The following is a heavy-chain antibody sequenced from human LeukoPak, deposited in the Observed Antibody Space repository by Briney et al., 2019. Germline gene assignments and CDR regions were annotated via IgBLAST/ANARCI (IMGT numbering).Heavy chain of an antibody. CDR2: IIPIFGTE. CDR3: VRGGYYGLTIHKVLIKYNWFDA. Sequence: SVKVSCKASGGTFSGYAISWVRQAPGQGLEWMGGIIPIFGTENFAQKSQGRMTITADESPSTAYMELGSLRSDDTAVYYCVRGGYYGLTIHKVLIKYNWFDAWGQGTLVTVSS. J-gene: IGHJ5*02. CDR1: GGTFSGYA. V-gene: IGHV1-69*13. D-gene: IGHD4-17*01.